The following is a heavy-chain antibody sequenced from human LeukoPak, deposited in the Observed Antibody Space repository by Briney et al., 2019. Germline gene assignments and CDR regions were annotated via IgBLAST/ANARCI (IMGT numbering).Heavy chain of an antibody. Sequence: GGSLRLSCADSGFTFSSYGMHWVRQAPGKGLEGVAVIWYGGSNKYYADSVKGRFTISRDNSKNTLYLQMNSLRAEDTAVYYCARDGLEMATVFDYSGQGTLVTVSS. CDR1: GFTFSSYG. CDR3: ARDGLEMATVFDY. V-gene: IGHV3-33*08. J-gene: IGHJ4*02. D-gene: IGHD5-24*01. CDR2: IWYGGSNK.